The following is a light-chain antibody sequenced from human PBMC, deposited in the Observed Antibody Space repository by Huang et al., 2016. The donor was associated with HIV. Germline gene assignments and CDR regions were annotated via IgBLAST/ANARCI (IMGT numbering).Light chain of an antibody. V-gene: IGKV1-39*01. CDR3: QQTYNAPRT. Sequence: DIQMTQSPSSLSASIGDRVTRSCRASQTVDMYLNWYQQTPGRAPKLLIYAASNLQSDVPSRFSGTGSGTNFTLTISSLQPEDFVIYFCQQTYNAPRTFGQGTALEIK. CDR2: AAS. CDR1: QTVDMY. J-gene: IGKJ2*01.